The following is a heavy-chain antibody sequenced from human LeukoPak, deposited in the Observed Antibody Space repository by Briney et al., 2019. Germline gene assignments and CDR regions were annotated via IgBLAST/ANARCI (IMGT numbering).Heavy chain of an antibody. V-gene: IGHV4-34*01. CDR3: ARHRDTAMAPYPYYYYYYGMDV. CDR1: GGSFRGYY. J-gene: IGHJ6*02. D-gene: IGHD5-18*01. CDR2: INHSGST. Sequence: PSETLSLTCAVYGGSFRGYYWSWIRQPPGKGLEWIGEINHSGSTNYNPSLKSRVTISVDTSKNQFSLKLSSVTAADTAVYYCARHRDTAMAPYPYYYYYYGMDVWGQGTTVTVSS.